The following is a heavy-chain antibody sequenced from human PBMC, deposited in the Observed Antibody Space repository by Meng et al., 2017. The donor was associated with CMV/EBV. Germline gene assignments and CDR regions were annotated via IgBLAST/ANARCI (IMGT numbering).Heavy chain of an antibody. CDR1: GGTFSSYA. J-gene: IGHJ2*01. CDR2: IIPIFGTA. Sequence: SVKVFCKASGGTFSSYAISCVRQAPGQGLEWMGGIIPIFGTANYAQKFQCRVTITTDESTSTAYMELSSLRSEDTAVYYCASCSTSCYIGWYFDLWGRGTMVTVSS. D-gene: IGHD2-2*02. CDR3: ASCSTSCYIGWYFDL. V-gene: IGHV1-69*05.